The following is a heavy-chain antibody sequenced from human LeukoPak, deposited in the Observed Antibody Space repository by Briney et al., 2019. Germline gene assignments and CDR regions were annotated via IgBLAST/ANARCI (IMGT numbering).Heavy chain of an antibody. D-gene: IGHD3-10*01. CDR1: GFTFSNYE. CDR3: ARGPHYYGSGSEDKPLDY. V-gene: IGHV3-48*03. CDR2: ISSSGSTI. J-gene: IGHJ4*02. Sequence: GGSLRLSCAASGFTFSNYEMNWVRQAPGKGLEWVSYISSSGSTIYYADSVKGRFTIYRDNAKNSLYLQMNSLRAEDTAVYYCARGPHYYGSGSEDKPLDYWGQGTLVTVSS.